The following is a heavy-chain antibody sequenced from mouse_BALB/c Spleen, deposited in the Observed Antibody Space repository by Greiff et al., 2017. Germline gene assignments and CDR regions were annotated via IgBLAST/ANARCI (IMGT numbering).Heavy chain of an antibody. V-gene: IGHV1-63*02. Sequence: QVQLKQSGAELVRPGTSVKISCKASGYTFTNYWLGWVKQRPGHGLEWIGDIYPGGGYTNYNEKFKGKATLTADTSSSTAYMQLSSLTSEDSAVYFCARDCSYYDYDVWYFDVWGAGTTVTVSS. CDR1: GYTFTNYW. J-gene: IGHJ1*01. CDR2: IYPGGGYT. D-gene: IGHD2-4*01. CDR3: ARDCSYYDYDVWYFDV.